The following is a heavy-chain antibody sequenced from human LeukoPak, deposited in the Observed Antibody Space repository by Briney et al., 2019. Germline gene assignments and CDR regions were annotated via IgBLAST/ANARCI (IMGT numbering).Heavy chain of an antibody. J-gene: IGHJ4*02. CDR3: TSSGLGDY. CDR2: IRSKANSYAT. V-gene: IGHV3-73*01. CDR1: GFTFSGSA. D-gene: IGHD6-25*01. Sequence: GGSLRLSCAASGFTFSGSAMHWVRQASGKGVEWVGRIRSKANSYATAYAASVKGSFTIARDEKKNTAYLQMNSLKTEDTAVYYCTSSGLGDYWGQGTLVTVSS.